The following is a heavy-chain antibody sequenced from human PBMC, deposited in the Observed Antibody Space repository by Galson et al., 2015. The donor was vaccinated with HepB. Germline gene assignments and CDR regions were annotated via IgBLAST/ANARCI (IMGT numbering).Heavy chain of an antibody. Sequence: SVKVSCKASGGTFSSYAISWVRQAPGQGPEWMGGIIPIFGTANYAQKFQGRVTITADESTSTAYMELSSLRSEDTAVYYCARDRGWFGESAYGMDVWGQGTTVTVSS. V-gene: IGHV1-69*13. CDR3: ARDRGWFGESAYGMDV. CDR2: IIPIFGTA. CDR1: GGTFSSYA. J-gene: IGHJ6*02. D-gene: IGHD3-10*01.